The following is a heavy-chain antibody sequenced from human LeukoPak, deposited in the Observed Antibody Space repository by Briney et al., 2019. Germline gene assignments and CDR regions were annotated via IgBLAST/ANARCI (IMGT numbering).Heavy chain of an antibody. Sequence: PGRSLRLSCAASGFTFDDYAMHWVRQAPGKGLEWVSGISWNSGSIGYADSVKGRFTISRDNAKNSLYLQMNSLRAEDTAMYYCVRAYHPGGWFDPWGQGTLVTVSS. CDR3: VRAYHPGGWFDP. CDR2: ISWNSGSI. J-gene: IGHJ5*02. D-gene: IGHD2-21*01. V-gene: IGHV3-9*01. CDR1: GFTFDDYA.